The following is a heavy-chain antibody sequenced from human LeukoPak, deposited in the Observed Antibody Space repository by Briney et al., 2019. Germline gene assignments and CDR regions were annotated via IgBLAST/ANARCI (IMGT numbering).Heavy chain of an antibody. CDR1: GFTFSNYA. J-gene: IGHJ4*02. CDR3: AKAPIDTSAGYFDY. V-gene: IGHV3-30*02. CDR2: IRYDGSNK. Sequence: PGRSLRLSCAASGFTFSNYAIHWVRQAPGKGLEWVAFIRYDGSNKYYADSVKGRFTISRDNSKNTLYLQMNSLRAEDTAVYYCAKAPIDTSAGYFDYWGQGTLVTVSS. D-gene: IGHD6-19*01.